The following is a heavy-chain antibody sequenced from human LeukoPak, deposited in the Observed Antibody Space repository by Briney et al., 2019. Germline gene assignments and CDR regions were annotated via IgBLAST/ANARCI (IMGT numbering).Heavy chain of an antibody. J-gene: IGHJ3*02. CDR1: GGSISSSSYY. V-gene: IGHV4-39*01. Sequence: SETLSLTCTVSGGSISSSSYYWGWIRQPPGKGLEWIGSIYYSGSTYYNPSLKGRVTISVDTSKNQFSLKLSSVTAADTAVYYCASPRQDCSSTSCGTPDDAFDIWGQGTMVTVSS. CDR3: ASPRQDCSSTSCGTPDDAFDI. CDR2: IYYSGST. D-gene: IGHD2-2*01.